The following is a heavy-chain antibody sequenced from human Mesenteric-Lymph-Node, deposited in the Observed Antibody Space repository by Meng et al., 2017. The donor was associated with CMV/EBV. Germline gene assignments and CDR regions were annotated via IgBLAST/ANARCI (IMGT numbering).Heavy chain of an antibody. J-gene: IGHJ6*02. CDR1: GFTFSDYY. V-gene: IGHV3-11*04. Sequence: GESLKISCAASGFTFSDYYMSWIRRAPGKGLEWVSYISSSGSTIYYADSVKGRFTISRDNAKNSLYLQMNSLRAEDTAVYYCAREDPIRPRRDYYYYYGMDVWGQGTTVTVSS. CDR2: ISSSGSTI. CDR3: AREDPIRPRRDYYYYYGMDV. D-gene: IGHD6-25*01.